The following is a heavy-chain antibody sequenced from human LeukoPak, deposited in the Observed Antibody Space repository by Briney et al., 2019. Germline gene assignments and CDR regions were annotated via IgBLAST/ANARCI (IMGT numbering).Heavy chain of an antibody. J-gene: IGHJ4*02. V-gene: IGHV1-8*03. CDR3: ARDPPRGFPLGIFDY. CDR2: MNPNTGNT. CDR1: GYTFTSYD. Sequence: GASVKVSCKASGYTFTSYDLNWVRQATGQGLEWMGWMNPNTGNTGNAQKLQGRVTITRDTSISTAYMELSSLRSEDTAVYYCARDPPRGFPLGIFDYWGQGTLVTVSS. D-gene: IGHD1-26*01.